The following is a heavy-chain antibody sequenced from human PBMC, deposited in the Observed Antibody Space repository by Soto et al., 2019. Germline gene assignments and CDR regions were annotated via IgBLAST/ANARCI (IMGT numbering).Heavy chain of an antibody. V-gene: IGHV3-48*01. Sequence: GSLRLSCAASGFTFSTFSMHWVRQSPGKGLEWISYISSSGSTKYYADSAKGRFTISRDNAKNSLNLQMNSLKTEDTAVYYCTTVVPAAIFDYWGQGTLVTVSS. D-gene: IGHD2-2*01. CDR1: GFTFSTFS. CDR2: ISSSGSTK. J-gene: IGHJ4*02. CDR3: TTVVPAAIFDY.